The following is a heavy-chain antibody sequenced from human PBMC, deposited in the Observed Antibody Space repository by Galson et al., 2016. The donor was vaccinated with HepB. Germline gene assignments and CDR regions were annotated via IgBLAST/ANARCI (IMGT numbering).Heavy chain of an antibody. CDR2: ISTYNGNT. CDR1: GYTFINYD. Sequence: SVKVSCKASGYTFINYDISWVRQAPGQGLEWMGWISTYNGNTKYAQKLQDRLTMTTDTPTSTAYMELRSLRYDDTAVYYCVRGGLGVWGQGTTVTVSS. D-gene: IGHD7-27*01. V-gene: IGHV1-18*01. J-gene: IGHJ6*02. CDR3: VRGGLGV.